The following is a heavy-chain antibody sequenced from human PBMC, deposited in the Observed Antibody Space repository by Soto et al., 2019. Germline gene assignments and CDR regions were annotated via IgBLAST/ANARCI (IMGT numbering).Heavy chain of an antibody. CDR1: GGTFSSYA. CDR3: AGAPFRGVIKSHYYCNGRDA. Sequence: QVQLVQSGAEVKKPGSSVKVSCKASGGTFSSYAISWVRQAPGQGLEWMGGIIPIFGTANYAQKFQGRVTIPAAEPTRTAYMGLSSLSPKDRAVYYGAGAPFRGVIKSHYYCNGRDAWGQGTTFTVSS. CDR2: IIPIFGTA. D-gene: IGHD3-10*01. J-gene: IGHJ6*02. V-gene: IGHV1-69*01.